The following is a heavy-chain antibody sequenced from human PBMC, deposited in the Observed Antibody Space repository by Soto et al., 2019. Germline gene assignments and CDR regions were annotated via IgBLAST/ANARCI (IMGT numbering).Heavy chain of an antibody. J-gene: IGHJ4*02. CDR2: IYHSGST. D-gene: IGHD4-17*01. CDR1: GGSISSGGYS. V-gene: IGHV4-30-2*01. Sequence: QLQLQESGSGLVKPSQTLSLTCAASGGSISSGGYSWSWIRQPPGKGLEWIGYIYHSGSTYYNPSLKSRVTISVDRSKNQFSLKLSSVTAADTAVYYCARGSAVTTSLDYWGQGTLVTVSS. CDR3: ARGSAVTTSLDY.